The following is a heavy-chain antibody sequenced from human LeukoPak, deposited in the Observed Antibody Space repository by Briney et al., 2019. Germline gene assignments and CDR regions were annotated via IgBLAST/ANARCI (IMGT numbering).Heavy chain of an antibody. Sequence: GASVKVSCKASGYTFTTYGISWVRQAPGHGLEWMGWISGYDGNTKYAQKLQGRVTMTTDTSTSTAYMELRSLRSDDTAVYYCARDCSTSCYWFDPWGQGTLVTVAS. CDR3: ARDCSTSCYWFDP. CDR1: GYTFTTYG. V-gene: IGHV1-18*01. CDR2: ISGYDGNT. D-gene: IGHD2-2*01. J-gene: IGHJ5*02.